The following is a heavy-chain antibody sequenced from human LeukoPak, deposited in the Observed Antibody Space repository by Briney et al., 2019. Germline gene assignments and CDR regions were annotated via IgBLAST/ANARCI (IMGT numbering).Heavy chain of an antibody. Sequence: GGSLRLSCAASGFTFDDYAMHWVRQAPGKGLEWVSGIRWNSGSIGYADSVKGRFTISRDNAKNSLYLQMNSLRAEDTALYYCAKDIEGDGYAFDYWGQGTLVTVSS. CDR3: AKDIEGDGYAFDY. CDR2: IRWNSGSI. D-gene: IGHD5-24*01. V-gene: IGHV3-9*01. CDR1: GFTFDDYA. J-gene: IGHJ4*02.